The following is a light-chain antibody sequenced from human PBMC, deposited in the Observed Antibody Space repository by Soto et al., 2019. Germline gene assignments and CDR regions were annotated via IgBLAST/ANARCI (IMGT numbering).Light chain of an antibody. V-gene: IGKV3-15*01. Sequence: EMVRTPTPPTLSVSPGGKATLSSRASQIVSSNLAWYQQIPGQPPRLLIYGANTRATGVPARFSGSGSGTEFTLTISSLQSEDFALYYCQQYDIWPPITFGQGTRLEIK. CDR1: QIVSSN. CDR2: GAN. CDR3: QQYDIWPPIT. J-gene: IGKJ5*01.